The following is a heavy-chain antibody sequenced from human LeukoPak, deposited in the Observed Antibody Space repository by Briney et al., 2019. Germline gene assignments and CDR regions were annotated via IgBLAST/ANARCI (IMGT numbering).Heavy chain of an antibody. CDR3: ASCPSPPLYYYYGMDV. J-gene: IGHJ6*02. CDR1: GFTFSSYW. V-gene: IGHV3-74*01. Sequence: GGSPRLSCAASGFTFSSYWMHWVRQAPGKGLVWVSRINSDGSSTSYADSVKGRFTISRDNAKNTLYLQMNSLRAEDTAVYYCASCPSPPLYYYYGMDVWGQGTTVTVSS. CDR2: INSDGSST.